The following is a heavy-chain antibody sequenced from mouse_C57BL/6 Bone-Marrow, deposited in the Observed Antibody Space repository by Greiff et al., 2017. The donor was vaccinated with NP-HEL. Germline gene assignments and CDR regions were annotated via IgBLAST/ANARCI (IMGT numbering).Heavy chain of an antibody. CDR1: GYSITSDY. CDR3: ARLTGTPRGYVDV. CDR2: ISYSGST. D-gene: IGHD4-1*01. Sequence: EVQLQESGPGLAKPSQSLSLTCSVTGYSITSDYWNWIRKFPGHKLEYMGYISYSGSTYYNTYLKSRISITRYTSKNQCYLQLNSRTTEYTATEYCARLTGTPRGYVDVWGTGTTVTVSS. J-gene: IGHJ1*03. V-gene: IGHV3-8*01.